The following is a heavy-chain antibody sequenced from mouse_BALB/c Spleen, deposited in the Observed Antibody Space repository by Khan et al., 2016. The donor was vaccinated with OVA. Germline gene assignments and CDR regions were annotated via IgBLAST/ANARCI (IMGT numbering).Heavy chain of an antibody. CDR3: ARWGLRWDFAY. Sequence: VQLVESGAELAKPGASVKMSCKASGYTFVNYWILWVRQRPGQGLEWIGYINPSIAYTENNQNFKDKATLTADKSSSTAYMQLNSLTSEDSAVYYCARWGLRWDFAYWGQGTTLTVSS. J-gene: IGHJ2*01. V-gene: IGHV1-7*01. D-gene: IGHD1-1*01. CDR1: GYTFVNYW. CDR2: INPSIAYT.